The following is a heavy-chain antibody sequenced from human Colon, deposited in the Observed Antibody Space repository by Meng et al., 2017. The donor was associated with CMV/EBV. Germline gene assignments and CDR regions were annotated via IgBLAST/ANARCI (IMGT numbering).Heavy chain of an antibody. V-gene: IGHV1-2*02. CDR3: ATVSSGYYLYFQH. Sequence: VRRLQSGAEGKKPGASVKVSCKASGYTFTGYYMHWVRQAPGQGLEWMGWINPNSGGTNYAQKFQGRVTMTRDTSISTAYMELSRLRSDDTAVYYCATVSSGYYLYFQHWGQGTLVTVSS. CDR1: GYTFTGYY. J-gene: IGHJ1*01. D-gene: IGHD3-22*01. CDR2: INPNSGGT.